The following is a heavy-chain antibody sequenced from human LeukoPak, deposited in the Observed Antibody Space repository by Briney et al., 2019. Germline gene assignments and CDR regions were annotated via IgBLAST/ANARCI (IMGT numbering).Heavy chain of an antibody. CDR3: AKDIGVRGVIPHDAFDI. Sequence: GGSLRLSCAASGFTFSSYWMSWVRQAPGKGLEWVANIKQDGSEKYYVDSVKGRFTISRDNAKNSLYLQMNSLRAEDTALYYCAKDIGVRGVIPHDAFDIWGQGTMVTVSS. J-gene: IGHJ3*02. CDR2: IKQDGSEK. CDR1: GFTFSSYW. V-gene: IGHV3-7*03. D-gene: IGHD3-10*01.